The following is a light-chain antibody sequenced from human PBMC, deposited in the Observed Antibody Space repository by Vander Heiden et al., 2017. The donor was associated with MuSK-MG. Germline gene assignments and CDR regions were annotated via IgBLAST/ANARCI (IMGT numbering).Light chain of an antibody. CDR3: QHENSSFFP. Sequence: DIQMTQSPSTLSASVGDRVTITCRASQSISSWLAWYQQKPGKAPKLLIYDASSLESGVPSRFSGSGSGTEFTLTISSLQPDDFATYYCQHENSSFFPFGHGTKVDTK. V-gene: IGKV1-5*01. J-gene: IGKJ3*01. CDR1: QSISSW. CDR2: DAS.